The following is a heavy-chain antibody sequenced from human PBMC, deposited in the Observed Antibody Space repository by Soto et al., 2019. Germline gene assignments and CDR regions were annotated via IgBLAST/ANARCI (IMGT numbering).Heavy chain of an antibody. Sequence: AVKVSCKASEGTFNSYAIAWVRQAPGQGLEWMGGIIPYYNTLNYAQKFQDRVTITADDSTNTVYMELSSLRSDDTAVYFCASGASRWYPYFFDSWAQGTLVTVSS. CDR1: EGTFNSYA. V-gene: IGHV1-69*13. CDR2: IIPYYNTL. J-gene: IGHJ4*02. D-gene: IGHD6-13*01. CDR3: ASGASRWYPYFFDS.